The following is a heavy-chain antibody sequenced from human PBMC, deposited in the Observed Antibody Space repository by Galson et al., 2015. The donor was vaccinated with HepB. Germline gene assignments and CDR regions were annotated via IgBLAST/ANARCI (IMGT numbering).Heavy chain of an antibody. D-gene: IGHD6-19*01. V-gene: IGHV3-72*01. J-gene: IGHJ3*02. Sequence: SLRLSCAASGFTFSDHYMDWVRQAPGKGLEWVGRTRNKANSYTTEYAASVKGRFSISRDDSKNSLYLQMHSLKTEDTAVYYCARSIAVAHDAFDIWGQGTMVTVS. CDR2: TRNKANSYTT. CDR1: GFTFSDHY. CDR3: ARSIAVAHDAFDI.